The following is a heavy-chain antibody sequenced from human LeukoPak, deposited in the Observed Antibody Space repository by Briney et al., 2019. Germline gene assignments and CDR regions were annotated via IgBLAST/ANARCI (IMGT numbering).Heavy chain of an antibody. CDR1: GFTSSEYF. V-gene: IGHV3-11*04. J-gene: IGHJ4*02. CDR3: ATSRVFDH. Sequence: GSLRLSCVASGFTSSEYFMSWIRQAPGKGLEWLSFINSDGNNIYYADSVKGRFTISKDNAKKTLYLEMNSLRMEDTAKYYCATSRVFDHWGQGTLVTVSS. CDR2: INSDGNNI.